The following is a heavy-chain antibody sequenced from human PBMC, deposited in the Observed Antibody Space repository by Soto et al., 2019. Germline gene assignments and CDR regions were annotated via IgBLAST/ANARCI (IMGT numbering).Heavy chain of an antibody. CDR3: ARAVAVPADFDY. CDR2: INAVFGNA. CDR1: GGTFSSYA. V-gene: IGHV1-69*13. Sequence: KYSAASVKVSCKASGGTFSSYAISWVRQAPGQGLEWMGGINAVFGNANYSQKFQGRVTITGDPSASTAYMELSSLRSEDTAVYYCARAVAVPADFDYWGQGTLVTVS. J-gene: IGHJ4*02. D-gene: IGHD6-19*01.